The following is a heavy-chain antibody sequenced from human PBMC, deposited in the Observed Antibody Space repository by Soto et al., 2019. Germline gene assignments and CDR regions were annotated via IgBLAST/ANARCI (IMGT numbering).Heavy chain of an antibody. J-gene: IGHJ2*01. V-gene: IGHV3-48*03. CDR3: ARDDTTAFYFDL. Sequence: SGFTFSSYEMNWVRQAPGKGMEWVSFISTTSRTKYYADSVKGRFTISRDNAQNSLYLQLNSLRAEDTAIYYCARDDTTAFYFDLWGRGTLVTVSS. CDR2: ISTTSRTK. CDR1: GFTFSSYE. D-gene: IGHD1-1*01.